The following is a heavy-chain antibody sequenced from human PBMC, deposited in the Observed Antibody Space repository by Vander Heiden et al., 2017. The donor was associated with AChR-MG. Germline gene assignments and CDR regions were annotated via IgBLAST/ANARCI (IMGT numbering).Heavy chain of an antibody. D-gene: IGHD1-26*01. V-gene: IGHV3-23*01. CDR3: AKAGKGYYMDV. J-gene: IGHJ6*03. Sequence: EVQLLASGGGLVQPGGSLRLSCAASGFTLSSYAMSWVRQAPGKGLEWVSSVGASGGNTYHADSVRGRFTISRDTSKKTLNLLMNSLRAEDTAVYYCAKAGKGYYMDVWGKGTTVTVSS. CDR2: VGASGGNT. CDR1: GFTLSSYA.